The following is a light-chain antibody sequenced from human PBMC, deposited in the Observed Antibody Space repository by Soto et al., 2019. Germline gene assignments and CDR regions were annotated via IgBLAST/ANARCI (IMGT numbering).Light chain of an antibody. CDR3: QQYNNWPYT. Sequence: EIVMTQSTATLSVSPGERATLSCRASQSVSSNLAWYQQKPGQAPRLLIYGASTRATGIPARFSGSRSGTEFTLTISSLQSEDFAVYYCQQYNNWPYTFGQGTKLEI. CDR1: QSVSSN. V-gene: IGKV3-15*01. CDR2: GAS. J-gene: IGKJ2*01.